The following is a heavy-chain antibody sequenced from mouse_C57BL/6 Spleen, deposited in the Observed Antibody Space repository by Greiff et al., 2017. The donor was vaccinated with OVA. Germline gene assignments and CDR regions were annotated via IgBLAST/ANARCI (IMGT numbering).Heavy chain of an antibody. CDR3: AREGANWDYFDY. V-gene: IGHV1-4*01. Sequence: VQLQQSGAELARPGASVKMSCKASGYTFTSYTMHWVKQRPGQGLEWIGYINPSSGYTKYNQKFKDKATLTADKSSSTAYMQLSSLTSEDSAVYYCAREGANWDYFDYWGQGTTLTVSS. J-gene: IGHJ2*01. CDR1: GYTFTSYT. CDR2: INPSSGYT. D-gene: IGHD4-1*01.